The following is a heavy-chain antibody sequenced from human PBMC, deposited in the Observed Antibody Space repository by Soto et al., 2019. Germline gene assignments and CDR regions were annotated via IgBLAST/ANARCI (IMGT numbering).Heavy chain of an antibody. CDR2: IIPIFGTA. J-gene: IGHJ6*02. CDR3: ASGNLGYCSGGSCDSRPSGGGYYYSGMDV. Sequence: QVQLVQSGAEVKKPGSSVKVSCKASGGTFSSYAISWVRQAPGQGLVWMGGIIPIFGTANYAQKFQGRVTITAVKFTITAYMELSSLRSEDTAVYYCASGNLGYCSGGSCDSRPSGGGYYYSGMDVWCQGTTVTVSS. V-gene: IGHV1-69*06. CDR1: GGTFSSYA. D-gene: IGHD2-15*01.